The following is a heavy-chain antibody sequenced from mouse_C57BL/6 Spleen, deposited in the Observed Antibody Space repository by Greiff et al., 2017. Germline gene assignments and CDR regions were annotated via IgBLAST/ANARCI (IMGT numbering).Heavy chain of an antibody. CDR3: ACCAYDEGFDY. Sequence: VKLQESDAELVKPGASVKISCKASGYTFTDHTIHWMKQRPEQGLEWIGYIYPRDGSTKYNEKFKGKATLTADKSSSTAYMQLISLTSEDSAVYFCACCAYDEGFDYWGQGTTLTVSS. D-gene: IGHD2-12*01. J-gene: IGHJ2*01. CDR1: GYTFTDHT. CDR2: IYPRDGST. V-gene: IGHV1-78*01.